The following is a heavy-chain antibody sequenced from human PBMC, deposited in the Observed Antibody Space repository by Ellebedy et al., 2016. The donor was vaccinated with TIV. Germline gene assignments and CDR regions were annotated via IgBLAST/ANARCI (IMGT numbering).Heavy chain of an antibody. CDR3: ARVGGGVIVTFIGY. V-gene: IGHV4-34*01. J-gene: IGHJ4*02. Sequence: SETLSLXXAVYGGSFSGYYWSWIRQPPGKGLEWIGEINHSGSTNYNPSLKSRVTISVDTSKNQFSLKLSSVTAADTAVYYCARVGGGVIVTFIGYWGQGTLVTVSS. D-gene: IGHD3-16*02. CDR2: INHSGST. CDR1: GGSFSGYY.